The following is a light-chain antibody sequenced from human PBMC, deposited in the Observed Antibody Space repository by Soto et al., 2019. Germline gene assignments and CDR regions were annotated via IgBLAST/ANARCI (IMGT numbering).Light chain of an antibody. CDR3: QQYGGAPRT. J-gene: IGKJ1*01. Sequence: EIVVTQSPGTLSLSPGEGATLSCRASQSVSSSYLAWYQQKPGQAPRLLIHDTSSRATGIPDTFSGSGSGTDFTLTISRLEPEDSAMYYCQQYGGAPRTFGQGTKVDI. CDR1: QSVSSSY. CDR2: DTS. V-gene: IGKV3-20*01.